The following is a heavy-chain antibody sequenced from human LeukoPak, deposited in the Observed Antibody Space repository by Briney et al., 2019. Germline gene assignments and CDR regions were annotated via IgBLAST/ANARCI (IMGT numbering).Heavy chain of an antibody. J-gene: IGHJ4*02. CDR1: GFTFSSYA. CDR3: ARGWSGYPCDY. CDR2: ISGSGGST. V-gene: IGHV3-23*01. D-gene: IGHD3-3*01. Sequence: GGSLRLSCAASGFTFSSYAMSWVRQAPGKGLEWVSAISGSGGSTYYADSVKGRFTISRDNSKNSLYLQMNSLRAEDTAVYYCARGWSGYPCDYWGQGTLVTVSS.